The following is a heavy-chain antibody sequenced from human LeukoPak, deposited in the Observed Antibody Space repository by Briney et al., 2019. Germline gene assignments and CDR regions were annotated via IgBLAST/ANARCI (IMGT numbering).Heavy chain of an antibody. CDR1: GGPISSGGYY. D-gene: IGHD3-10*01. CDR3: ARDRVYNWFDP. J-gene: IGHJ5*02. Sequence: SETLSLTCTVSGGPISSGGYYWSWIRQRPGKGLEWIGYIYYSGSTYYNPSLKSRVTISVDTSKNQFSLKLSSVTVADTAVYYCARDRVYNWFDPWGQGTLVTVSS. V-gene: IGHV4-31*03. CDR2: IYYSGST.